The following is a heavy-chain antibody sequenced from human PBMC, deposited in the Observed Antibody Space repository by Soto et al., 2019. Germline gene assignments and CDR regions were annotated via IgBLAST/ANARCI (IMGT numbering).Heavy chain of an antibody. V-gene: IGHV1-69*13. CDR2: IIPIFGTA. CDR1: GGTFSSYA. Sequence: SVKVSCKASGGTFSSYAISWVRQAPGQGLEWMGGIIPIFGTANYAQKFQGRVTITADESTSTAYMELSSLRSEDTAVYYCARDRLDYYDSSGYYGYWRQGTLVTVSS. D-gene: IGHD3-22*01. CDR3: ARDRLDYYDSSGYYGY. J-gene: IGHJ4*02.